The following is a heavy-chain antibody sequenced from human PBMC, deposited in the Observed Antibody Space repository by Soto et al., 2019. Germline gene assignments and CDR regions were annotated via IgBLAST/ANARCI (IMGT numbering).Heavy chain of an antibody. D-gene: IGHD2-2*01. V-gene: IGHV1-18*01. Sequence: ASVKGYCTASGYTFTRDGISWVRQAPGQGLEWMGWISAYNGNTNYAQKLQGRVTMTTDTSTSTAYMELRSLRSDDTAVYYCARLGHCSSTSCPPWFDPWGQGTLVTVSS. J-gene: IGHJ5*02. CDR3: ARLGHCSSTSCPPWFDP. CDR1: GYTFTRDG. CDR2: ISAYNGNT.